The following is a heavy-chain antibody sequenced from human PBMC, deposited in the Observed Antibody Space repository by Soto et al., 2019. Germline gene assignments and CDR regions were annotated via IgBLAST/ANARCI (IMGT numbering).Heavy chain of an antibody. Sequence: PGESLKISCQGSGYTFNSFWIGWVRQMPGEGLEWMGLMFPWTSDTGYSPSFQGHFCISVDRSTGTGYLQWNSLKASDTAMYYFVNTRDGTTFFPHWGQGTPVTVS. V-gene: IGHV5-51*01. CDR3: VNTRDGTTFFPH. J-gene: IGHJ4*02. CDR1: GYTFNSFW. CDR2: MFPWTSDT. D-gene: IGHD1-7*01.